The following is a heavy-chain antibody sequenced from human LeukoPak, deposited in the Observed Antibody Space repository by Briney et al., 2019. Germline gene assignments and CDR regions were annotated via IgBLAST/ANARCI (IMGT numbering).Heavy chain of an antibody. Sequence: GSVRVSCKASGYTFTSYGISWVRQAPGQGLEWMGWISAYSGNTNYAQKLQGRVTMTTDTSTSTAYMELRSLRSDDTAVYYCARYTAANDAFDIWGQGTMVTVSS. CDR3: ARYTAANDAFDI. D-gene: IGHD2-2*01. CDR1: GYTFTSYG. J-gene: IGHJ3*02. CDR2: ISAYSGNT. V-gene: IGHV1-18*04.